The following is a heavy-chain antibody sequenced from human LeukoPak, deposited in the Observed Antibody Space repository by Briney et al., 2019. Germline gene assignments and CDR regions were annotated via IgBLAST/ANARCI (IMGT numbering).Heavy chain of an antibody. CDR3: ARAYCSGGSCSRYYYYMDV. Sequence: PGGSLRLSCVASGFTFNTFAMIWVRQPPGKGLEWVSSIFQGGGEIHYADSVRGRFTISRDNAKNSLYLQMNSLRAEDTAVYYCARAYCSGGSCSRYYYYMDVWGKGTTVTVSS. J-gene: IGHJ6*03. V-gene: IGHV3-23*01. D-gene: IGHD2-15*01. CDR2: IFQGGGEI. CDR1: GFTFNTFA.